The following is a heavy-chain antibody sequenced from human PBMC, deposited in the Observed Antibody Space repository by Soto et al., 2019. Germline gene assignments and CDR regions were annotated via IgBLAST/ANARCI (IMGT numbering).Heavy chain of an antibody. V-gene: IGHV3-30*18. Sequence: HVQLVESGGGVVQPGRSLRLSCAASGFTFSTYGVHWVRQAPGKGLERVAVISGDGSEKYYAGSVKGRVSISRDNSKSTLYLQMDSLRAEDTAVYYCAKGAVTTSLYYFDYWGQGTLVTVSS. CDR2: ISGDGSEK. CDR1: GFTFSTYG. J-gene: IGHJ4*02. CDR3: AKGAVTTSLYYFDY. D-gene: IGHD4-17*01.